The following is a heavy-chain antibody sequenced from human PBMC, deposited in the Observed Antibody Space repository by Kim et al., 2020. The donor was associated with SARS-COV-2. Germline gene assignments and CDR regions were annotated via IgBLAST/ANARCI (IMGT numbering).Heavy chain of an antibody. J-gene: IGHJ4*02. CDR3: AREGVTGIVATKSPPYFDY. Sequence: SVKVSCKASGGTFSSYTISWVRQAPGQGLEWMGRIIPILGIANYAQKFQGRVTITADKSTSTAYMELSSLRSEDTAVYYCAREGVTGIVATKSPPYFDYWGQGTLVTVSS. D-gene: IGHD5-12*01. CDR2: IIPILGIA. CDR1: GGTFSSYT. V-gene: IGHV1-69*04.